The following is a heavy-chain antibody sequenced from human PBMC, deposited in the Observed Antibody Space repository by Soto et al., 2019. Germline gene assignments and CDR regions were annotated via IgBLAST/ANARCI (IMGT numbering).Heavy chain of an antibody. J-gene: IGHJ4*02. V-gene: IGHV4-59*01. CDR3: ARAIIGHAYVTAKGVDY. CDR1: GGDMSTYY. Sequence: HVQLQESGPGLVKPSEHLSLTCTVSGGDMSTYYWSWIRQPPGKGLECIGYIYYTGNTDYNPSLRSRVAISLGTAKNPFSLILNSVSAADTAVYYCARAIIGHAYVTAKGVDYWGRGALVTVSA. D-gene: IGHD3-16*01. CDR2: IYYTGNT.